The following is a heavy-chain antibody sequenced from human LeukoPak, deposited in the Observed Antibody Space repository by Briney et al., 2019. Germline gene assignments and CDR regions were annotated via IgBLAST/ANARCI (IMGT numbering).Heavy chain of an antibody. Sequence: PGGSLRLSCAASGFTFRSYGMHWVRQAPGKGLEWVSAISGSGGSTYYADSVKGRFTISRDNSKNMLYLQMNSLRAEDTAVYYCAHKRVCGDYFYFQHWGQGTLVTVSS. CDR2: ISGSGGST. V-gene: IGHV3-23*01. CDR3: AHKRVCGDYFYFQH. J-gene: IGHJ1*01. D-gene: IGHD4-17*01. CDR1: GFTFRSYG.